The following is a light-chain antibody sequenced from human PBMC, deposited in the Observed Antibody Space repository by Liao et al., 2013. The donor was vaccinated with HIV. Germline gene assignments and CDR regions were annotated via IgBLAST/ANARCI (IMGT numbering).Light chain of an antibody. CDR2: KDS. CDR1: DIGSKS. CDR3: QSADSSGTYHVV. V-gene: IGLV3-25*03. J-gene: IGLJ2*01. Sequence: SYELTQTPSVSVAPGKTARITCGGNDIGSKSVHWYQQKPGQAPVLVIYKDSERPSGIPERFSGSSSGTTVTLTISGVQAEDEADYYCQSADSSGTYHVVFGGGTKLTVL.